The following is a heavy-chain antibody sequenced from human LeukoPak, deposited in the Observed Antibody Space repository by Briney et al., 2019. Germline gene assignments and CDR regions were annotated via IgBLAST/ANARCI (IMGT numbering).Heavy chain of an antibody. D-gene: IGHD1-26*01. V-gene: IGHV3-30-3*01. Sequence: GGSLRLSCAASGFTFSSYAMHWVRQAPGKGLERVAVISYDGSNKYYADSVKGRFTISRDNSKNTLYLQMNSLRAEDTAVYYCARDEGRYSGSSPLSYWGQGTLVTVSS. J-gene: IGHJ4*02. CDR3: ARDEGRYSGSSPLSY. CDR2: ISYDGSNK. CDR1: GFTFSSYA.